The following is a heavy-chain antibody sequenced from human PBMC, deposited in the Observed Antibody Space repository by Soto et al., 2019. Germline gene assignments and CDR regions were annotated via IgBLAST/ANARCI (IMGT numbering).Heavy chain of an antibody. J-gene: IGHJ5*02. CDR3: ARERAAAGSNWFDP. V-gene: IGHV1-8*01. Sequence: QVQLVQSGAEVKKPGASVKVSCKASGYTFTSYDINWVRQATGQGLERMGWMNPNSGNTGYAQKSQGRVTVTRNTSIRKAYKELSSLRSEATAVYYCARERAAAGSNWFDPWGQGTLVNVSS. CDR1: GYTFTSYD. CDR2: MNPNSGNT. D-gene: IGHD6-13*01.